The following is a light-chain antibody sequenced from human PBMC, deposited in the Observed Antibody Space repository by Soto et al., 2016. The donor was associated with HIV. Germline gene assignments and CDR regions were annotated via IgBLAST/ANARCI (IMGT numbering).Light chain of an antibody. Sequence: DIQMTQSPSSLSASVGDRVIITCQASQDISNNLNWFQQKPGKAPKLLIYKASSLENGVPSRFSGSGSETDFTLTISSLQPDDFATYYCQQFGNSPYTFGLGDQAGDQT. J-gene: IGKJ2*01. CDR2: KAS. CDR1: QDISNN. V-gene: IGKV1-33*01. CDR3: QQFGNSPYT.